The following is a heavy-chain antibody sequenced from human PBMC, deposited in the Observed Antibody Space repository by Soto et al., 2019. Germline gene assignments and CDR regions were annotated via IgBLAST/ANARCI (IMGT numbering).Heavy chain of an antibody. CDR1: GFAFSTYD. Sequence: GGSLRLSCAASGFAFSTYDMHWVRQTTGKGLEWVSSIGFAFDTYYAGSVKGRFTISRENAKNSSYLQMNGLTAGDTAVYYCAALGDRMYWGQGTLVTVSS. CDR2: IGFAFDT. CDR3: AALGDRMY. J-gene: IGHJ4*02. D-gene: IGHD3-16*01. V-gene: IGHV3-13*04.